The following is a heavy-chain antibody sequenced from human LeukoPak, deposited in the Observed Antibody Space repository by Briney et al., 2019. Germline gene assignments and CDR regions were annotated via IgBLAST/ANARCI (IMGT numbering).Heavy chain of an antibody. CDR1: GGSISSSSYY. CDR2: IYYSGST. D-gene: IGHD1-26*01. J-gene: IGHJ4*02. Sequence: SETLSLTCTVSGGSISSSSYYWGWIRQPPGKGLEWIGYIYYSGSTNYNPSLKSRVTISVDTSKNQFSLKLSSVTAADTAVYYCARVGGRQLPCFTVFDYWGQGTLVTVSS. CDR3: ARVGGRQLPCFTVFDY. V-gene: IGHV4-61*05.